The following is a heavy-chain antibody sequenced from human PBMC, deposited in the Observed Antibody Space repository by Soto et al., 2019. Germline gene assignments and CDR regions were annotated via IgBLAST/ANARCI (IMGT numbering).Heavy chain of an antibody. Sequence: GGSLRLSCAASGFTFSSYWISWVRQAPGKGLEWVANIKQDGSEKYYVDSVKGRFTISRDNAKNSLYLQMNSLRAEDTAVYYCAREAGMLTPTFFDYWGQGSLVTVSS. CDR3: AREAGMLTPTFFDY. D-gene: IGHD1-1*01. V-gene: IGHV3-7*03. CDR2: IKQDGSEK. J-gene: IGHJ4*02. CDR1: GFTFSSYW.